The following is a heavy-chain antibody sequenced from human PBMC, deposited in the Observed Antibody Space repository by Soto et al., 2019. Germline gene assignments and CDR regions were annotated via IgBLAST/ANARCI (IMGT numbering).Heavy chain of an antibody. Sequence: PGGSLRLSCAASGFTFSSYGMHWVRQAPGKGLEWVAVISYDGSNKYYADSVKGRFTISRNNSKNTLYLQMNSLRAEDTAVHYFAKDRSLVRGPMPYWGQGTLVIVSS. D-gene: IGHD3-10*01. J-gene: IGHJ4*02. CDR2: ISYDGSNK. V-gene: IGHV3-30*18. CDR1: GFTFSSYG. CDR3: AKDRSLVRGPMPY.